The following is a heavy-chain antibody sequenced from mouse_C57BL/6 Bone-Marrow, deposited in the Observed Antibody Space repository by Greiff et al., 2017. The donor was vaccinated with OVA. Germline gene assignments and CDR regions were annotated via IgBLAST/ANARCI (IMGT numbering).Heavy chain of an antibody. CDR3: TNYYGSSPWFAY. CDR1: GFNIKDDY. V-gene: IGHV14-4*01. Sequence: EVQLQQSGAELVRPGASVKLSCTASGFNIKDDYMHWVKQRPEQGLEWIGWLDPENGDTEYASKFQGKATITADTSSNTAYLQLSSLTSEDTAVYYCTNYYGSSPWFAYWGQGTLVTVSA. J-gene: IGHJ3*01. CDR2: LDPENGDT. D-gene: IGHD1-1*01.